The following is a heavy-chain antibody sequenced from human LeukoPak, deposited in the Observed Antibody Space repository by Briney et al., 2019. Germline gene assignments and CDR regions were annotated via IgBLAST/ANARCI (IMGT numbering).Heavy chain of an antibody. V-gene: IGHV3-23*01. D-gene: IGHD3-16*01. CDR1: GFTFSSYS. Sequence: GGSLRLSCAASGFTFSSYSMNWVRQAPGKGLEWVSGITDRGGNTYYADSVKGRFTVSRDNSKNTLYLQKSSLRAEDTAIYYCAKGFLYGNYDYWGQGTLVTVSS. CDR2: ITDRGGNT. CDR3: AKGFLYGNYDY. J-gene: IGHJ4*02.